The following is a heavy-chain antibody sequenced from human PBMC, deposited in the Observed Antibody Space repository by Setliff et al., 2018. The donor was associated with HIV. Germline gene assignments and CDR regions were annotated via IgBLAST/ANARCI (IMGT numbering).Heavy chain of an antibody. CDR2: INPKSDGT. CDR1: GYSFTDYY. J-gene: IGHJ4*02. CDR3: ARGMDYYDTSGYYQYYFDY. V-gene: IGHV1-2*04. Sequence: GASVKVSSKASGYSFTDYYIHWVRQAPGQGLEWMGWINPKSDGTNYAQKFQGWITMTRDTSISTAYMELSRLRSDDTAVYYCARGMDYYDTSGYYQYYFDYWGQGTLVTVSS. D-gene: IGHD3-22*01.